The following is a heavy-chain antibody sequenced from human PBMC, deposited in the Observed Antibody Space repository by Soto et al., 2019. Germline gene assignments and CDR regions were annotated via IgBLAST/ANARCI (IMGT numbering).Heavy chain of an antibody. Sequence: SETLSLTCAVYGGSFSGYYWSWIRQPPGKGLEWIGEINHSGSTNYNPSLKSRVTISVDTSNNQFSLKLSSVTAADTAVYYCGRGYCSSTRCYTNHGMEVWGQGTRVIVAS. CDR2: INHSGST. D-gene: IGHD2-2*02. V-gene: IGHV4-34*01. J-gene: IGHJ6*01. CDR3: GRGYCSSTRCYTNHGMEV. CDR1: GGSFSGYY.